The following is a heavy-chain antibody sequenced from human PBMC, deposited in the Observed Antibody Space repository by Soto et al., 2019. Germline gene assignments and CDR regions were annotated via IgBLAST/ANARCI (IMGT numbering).Heavy chain of an antibody. CDR1: GFTFSDYY. CDR3: ARVGHPSDY. Sequence: QVQLVESGGGLVKPGGSLRLSCAASGFTFSDYYMSWIRQAPGKVLEWVSHISSRGNTIYHADSVKGRFTISRDNAKNSLYLHMNSVRAEDPAVDYCARVGHPSDYWGQGTLVTVSS. CDR2: ISSRGNTI. J-gene: IGHJ4*02. V-gene: IGHV3-11*01.